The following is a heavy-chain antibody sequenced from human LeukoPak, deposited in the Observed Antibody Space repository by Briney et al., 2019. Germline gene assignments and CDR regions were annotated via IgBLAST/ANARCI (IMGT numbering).Heavy chain of an antibody. CDR2: VWYDGNNK. CDR3: AGDPDRSCFDF. CDR1: GCTFINYG. J-gene: IGHJ4*02. Sequence: SGGSLRLSCAASGCTFINYGMYWVRQAPGKGLEWVATVWYDGNNKYYADSVRGRFTISRDNSKNMVFLHMNSLRVEDTAIYYWAGDPDRSCFDFWGQGTLLTVSS. D-gene: IGHD1-14*01. V-gene: IGHV3-33*07.